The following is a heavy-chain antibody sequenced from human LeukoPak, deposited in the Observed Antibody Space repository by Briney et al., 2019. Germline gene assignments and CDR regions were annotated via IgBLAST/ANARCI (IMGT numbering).Heavy chain of an antibody. CDR3: ARDNGDYFGSGSYYPD. D-gene: IGHD3-10*01. CDR1: GYTFAAYY. CDR2: VDPNSDGT. J-gene: IGHJ4*02. Sequence: ASLKVSFKASGYTFAAYYIHWVRQAPGQGLEWMGWVDPNSDGTSYAQNFQGRVTMTRDTSINTAYMELSSLRSDDTAMYYCARDNGDYFGSGSYYPDWGQGTLVTVSS. V-gene: IGHV1-2*02.